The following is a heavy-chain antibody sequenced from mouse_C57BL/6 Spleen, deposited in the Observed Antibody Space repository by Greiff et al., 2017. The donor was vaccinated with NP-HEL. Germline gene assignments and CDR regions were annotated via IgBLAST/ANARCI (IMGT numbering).Heavy chain of an antibody. J-gene: IGHJ3*01. D-gene: IGHD2-4*01. CDR3: ATLYDYDWFAY. V-gene: IGHV1-74*01. CDR2: IHPSSIDT. Sequence: VQLQQPGAELVKPGASVKVSCKASGYPFTSYWMHWVQPRPGHGLSWILIIHPSSIDTNYNQTFKGNATFTLDKSSSTAYMQLSSLTSEDSAVYYCATLYDYDWFAYWGQGTLVTVSA. CDR1: GYPFTSYW.